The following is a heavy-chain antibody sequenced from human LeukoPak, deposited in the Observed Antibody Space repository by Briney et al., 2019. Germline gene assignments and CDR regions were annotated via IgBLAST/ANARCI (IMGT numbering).Heavy chain of an antibody. J-gene: IGHJ4*02. Sequence: PSETLSLTCAVYGGSFSGYYWSWIRQPPGKGLEWIGEINHSGSTNYNPSLKSRVTISVDTSKNQFSLKLSSVTAADTAVYYCASASSYDFWSGYNQHQFDYWAREPWSPSPQ. D-gene: IGHD3-3*01. CDR3: ASASSYDFWSGYNQHQFDY. V-gene: IGHV4-34*01. CDR1: GGSFSGYY. CDR2: INHSGST.